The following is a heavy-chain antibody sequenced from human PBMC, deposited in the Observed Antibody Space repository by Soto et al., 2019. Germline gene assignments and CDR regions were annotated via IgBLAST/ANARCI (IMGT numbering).Heavy chain of an antibody. V-gene: IGHV1-69*01. D-gene: IGHD2-15*01. CDR3: AREVRSSYYYYYGMDV. Sequence: QVQLVQSGAELKKPGSSVKVSCKASGGTFSSYAISWVRQAPGQGLEWMGGIIPIFGTANYAQKFQGRVTITAAESTSTAYMERSSLRSEDTAVYYCAREVRSSYYYYYGMDVWGQGTTVTVSS. CDR2: IIPIFGTA. CDR1: GGTFSSYA. J-gene: IGHJ6*02.